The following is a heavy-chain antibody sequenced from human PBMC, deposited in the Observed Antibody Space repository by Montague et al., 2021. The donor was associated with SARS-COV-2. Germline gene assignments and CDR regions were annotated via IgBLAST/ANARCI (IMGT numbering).Heavy chain of an antibody. V-gene: IGHV4-59*13. CDR2: IYYSGST. J-gene: IGHJ4*02. Sequence: SETLSLTCTVSGGSISGYYWSWIRQPPGKGLEWIGYIYYSGSTNXNPSLKSRVTISVDTSKNQFSLKLSSVTAADTAVYYCARDSHYYDSSGHFDYWGQGTLVTVSS. CDR3: ARDSHYYDSSGHFDY. D-gene: IGHD3-22*01. CDR1: GGSISGYY.